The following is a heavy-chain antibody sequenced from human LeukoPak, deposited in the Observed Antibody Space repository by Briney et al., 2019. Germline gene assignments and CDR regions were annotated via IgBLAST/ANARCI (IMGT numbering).Heavy chain of an antibody. CDR1: RRIFKSYG. J-gene: IGHJ3*02. Sequence: AVNVLCPGWRRIFKSYGISWVGHPSRKKKEWMGGIIPIFGTANYAQKFQGRVTITTDESTSTAYMELSSLRSEDTAVYYCARATYGGNNDAFDIWGQGTMVTVSS. V-gene: IGHV1-69*05. D-gene: IGHD4-23*01. CDR2: IIPIFGTA. CDR3: ARATYGGNNDAFDI.